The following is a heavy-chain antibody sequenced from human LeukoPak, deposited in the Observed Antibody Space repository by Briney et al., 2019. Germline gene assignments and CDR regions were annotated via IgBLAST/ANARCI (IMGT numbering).Heavy chain of an antibody. V-gene: IGHV3-53*01. CDR3: ARVKRYCSSTSCYGYYYMDV. D-gene: IGHD2-2*01. CDR1: GFTVSSNY. CDR2: IYSGGST. Sequence: PGGSLRLSCAASGFTVSSNYMSWVRQAPGKGLEWVSVIYSGGSTYYADSVKGRFTISRDNSKNTLYLQMNSLRAEDTAVYYCARVKRYCSSTSCYGYYYMDVWGKGTTVTVSS. J-gene: IGHJ6*03.